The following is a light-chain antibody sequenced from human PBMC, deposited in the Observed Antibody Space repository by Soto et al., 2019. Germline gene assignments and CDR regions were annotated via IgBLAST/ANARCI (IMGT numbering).Light chain of an antibody. CDR2: GAS. V-gene: IGKV3-15*01. Sequence: EIVLTQSPATLSLSPGERATLSCRASQSVSNNYLAWYQQKPGQAPRLLILGASTRASGIPAKFSGSGSGTEFTLTISSLQPDDFATYYCQQYNSYSWTFGQGTKVDIK. CDR1: QSVSNN. CDR3: QQYNSYSWT. J-gene: IGKJ1*01.